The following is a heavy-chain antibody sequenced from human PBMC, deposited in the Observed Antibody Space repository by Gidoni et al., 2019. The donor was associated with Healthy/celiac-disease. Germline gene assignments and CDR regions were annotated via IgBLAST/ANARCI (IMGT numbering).Heavy chain of an antibody. CDR1: GFSLSTSGVG. J-gene: IGHJ4*02. CDR3: AHIPAKVAAAVD. V-gene: IGHV2-5*02. Sequence: QITLKESGPTLVKPTQTLTLTCTFSGFSLSTSGVGVGWIRQPPGKALEWLALIYWDDDQRYSPSLKSRLTITKDTSKNQVVLTMTNMDPVDTATYYCAHIPAKVAAAVDWGQGTLVTVSS. D-gene: IGHD6-13*01. CDR2: IYWDDDQ.